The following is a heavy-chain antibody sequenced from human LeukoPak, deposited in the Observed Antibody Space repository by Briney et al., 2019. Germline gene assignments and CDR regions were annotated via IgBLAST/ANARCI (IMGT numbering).Heavy chain of an antibody. CDR1: GYTFTNYF. CDR3: ARGQNKCLGH. V-gene: IGHV1-46*01. J-gene: IGHJ4*02. CDR2: INPSGGGT. Sequence: ASVKVSCKASGYTFTNYFMHWVRQAPGQGLEWMGVINPSGGGTTHAQRFQGRVTMTRDTSTSTDHMELSSLRSEDTAVYYCARGQNKCLGHWGQGTLVTVSS. D-gene: IGHD7-27*01.